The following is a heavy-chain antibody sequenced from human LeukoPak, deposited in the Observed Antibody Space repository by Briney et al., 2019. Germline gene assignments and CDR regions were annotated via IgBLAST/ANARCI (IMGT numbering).Heavy chain of an antibody. CDR1: GFTFSSYA. CDR3: AKASSIAARQPFDY. D-gene: IGHD6-6*01. V-gene: IGHV3-23*01. CDR2: ISGSGGST. Sequence: PGGSLRLSCAASGFTFSSYAMSWVRQAPGKGLEWVSAISGSGGSTYYADSVKGRFTISRDNAKNSLYLQMNSLRAEDTAVYYCAKASSIAARQPFDYWGQGTLVTVSS. J-gene: IGHJ4*02.